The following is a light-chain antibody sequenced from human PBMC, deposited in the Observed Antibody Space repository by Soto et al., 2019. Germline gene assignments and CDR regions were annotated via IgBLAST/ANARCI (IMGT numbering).Light chain of an antibody. CDR3: SSFTSSITYV. J-gene: IGLJ1*01. Sequence: QSVLTQPASVSGSPGQSITISCTGTSSDVGGYDSVCWYQQHPGKAPKVMIYGVTNRPSGASDRFSGSKSGNTASLTISGLQAEDEADYYCSSFTSSITYVFGTGTKVTVL. CDR2: GVT. CDR1: SSDVGGYDS. V-gene: IGLV2-14*01.